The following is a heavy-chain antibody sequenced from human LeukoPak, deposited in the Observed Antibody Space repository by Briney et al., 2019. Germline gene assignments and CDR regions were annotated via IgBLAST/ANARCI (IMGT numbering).Heavy chain of an antibody. V-gene: IGHV1-69*13. J-gene: IGHJ5*02. CDR2: IIPIFGTA. D-gene: IGHD2-2*02. CDR3: AREEPAAINWFDP. CDR1: GGTFSSYA. Sequence: SVKVTCKASGGTFSSYAISWVRQAPGQGLEWMGGIIPIFGTANYAQKFQGRVTIAADESTSTAYMELSSLRSEDTAVYYCAREEPAAINWFDPWGQGTLVTVSS.